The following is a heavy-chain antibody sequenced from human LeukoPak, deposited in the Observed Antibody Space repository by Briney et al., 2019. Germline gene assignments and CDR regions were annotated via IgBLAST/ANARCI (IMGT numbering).Heavy chain of an antibody. CDR1: GFTFSSYG. CDR2: IWYDGSNK. CDR3: ARDKRDSSYFDY. D-gene: IGHD3-22*01. Sequence: GRSLRLSCAASGFTFSSYGMHWVRQAPGKGLEWVAVIWYDGSNKYYADSVKGRFTISRDNSKNTLYLQMNSLRAKDTAVYYCARDKRDSSYFDYWGQGTLVTVSS. J-gene: IGHJ4*02. V-gene: IGHV3-33*01.